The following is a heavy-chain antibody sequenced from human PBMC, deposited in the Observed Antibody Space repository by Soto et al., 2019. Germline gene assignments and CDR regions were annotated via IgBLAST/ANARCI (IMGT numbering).Heavy chain of an antibody. Sequence: EVQLLDSGGDLAQPGGSLRLSCTASGFTFSSFGMAWVRQAPGKGLEWVSAISGSGDSSYYADSVKDRFTISRDNPTNTLYLQMNNLRAEDTAVYYCAKMGIGMFSHKHHFDHWDQGTQVTVSS. CDR3: AKMGIGMFSHKHHFDH. J-gene: IGHJ4*02. CDR2: ISGSGDSS. V-gene: IGHV3-23*01. D-gene: IGHD2-2*03. CDR1: GFTFSSFG.